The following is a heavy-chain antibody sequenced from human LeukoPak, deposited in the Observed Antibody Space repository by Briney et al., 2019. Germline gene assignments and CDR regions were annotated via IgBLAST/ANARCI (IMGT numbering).Heavy chain of an antibody. Sequence: GESLKISCKASGYSFPTYWIGWVRQMPGIGLEWMGIIYPGDSDTRYSPSFQGQVTISADKSISTAYLQWTSLKASDTAMYYCARRQRASNLRDSYYLDVWGQGTTVIVSS. D-gene: IGHD6-25*01. J-gene: IGHJ6*03. V-gene: IGHV5-51*01. CDR2: IYPGDSDT. CDR3: ARRQRASNLRDSYYLDV. CDR1: GYSFPTYW.